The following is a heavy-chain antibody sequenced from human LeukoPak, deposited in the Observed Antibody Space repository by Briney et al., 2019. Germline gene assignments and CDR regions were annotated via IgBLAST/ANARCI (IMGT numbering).Heavy chain of an antibody. D-gene: IGHD3-10*01. CDR1: GFAFDNFA. CDR2: ITGSGGST. CDR3: ARELFDFDY. J-gene: IGHJ4*02. Sequence: GGSLRLSCAPSGFAFDNFAMTWVRQAPGKGLEWVSEITGSGGSTYYADSVKGRFTISRDNSKNTLYLQMNSLRAEDTAIYYCARELFDFDYWGQGTLVTVSS. V-gene: IGHV3-23*01.